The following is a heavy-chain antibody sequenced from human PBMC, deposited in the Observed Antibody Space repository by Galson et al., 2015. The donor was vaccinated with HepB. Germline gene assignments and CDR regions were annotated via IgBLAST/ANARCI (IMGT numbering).Heavy chain of an antibody. J-gene: IGHJ4*02. D-gene: IGHD3-3*02. Sequence: SLRLSCAASGFTFSSHEMSWVRQAPGKGLEWVSYISSSGSTIHYADSVKGRFTISRDSAKNSLYLQMNSLRAEDTAVYYCAARILATDKIDYWGQGTLVTVSS. CDR3: AARILATDKIDY. V-gene: IGHV3-48*03. CDR2: ISSSGSTI. CDR1: GFTFSSHE.